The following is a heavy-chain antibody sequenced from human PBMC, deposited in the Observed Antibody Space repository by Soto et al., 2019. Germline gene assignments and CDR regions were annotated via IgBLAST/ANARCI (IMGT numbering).Heavy chain of an antibody. V-gene: IGHV3-30*18. D-gene: IGHD2-21*02. CDR1: GFTFSSYG. CDR2: ISYDGSNK. Sequence: QVQLVESGGGVVQPGRSLRLSCAASGFTFSSYGMHWVRQAPGKGLEWVAVISYDGSNKYYADSVKGRFTISRDNSKNTLYLQMNSLRAEDTAVYYCAKGSPYCGGDCLPFDYWGQGTLVTVSS. CDR3: AKGSPYCGGDCLPFDY. J-gene: IGHJ4*02.